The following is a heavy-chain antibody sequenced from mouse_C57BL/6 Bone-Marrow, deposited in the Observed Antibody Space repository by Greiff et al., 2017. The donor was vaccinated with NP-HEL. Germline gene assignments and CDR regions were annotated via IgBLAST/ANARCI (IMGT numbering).Heavy chain of an antibody. CDR1: GYTFTDYE. D-gene: IGHD2-5*01. CDR2: IDPETGGT. J-gene: IGHJ3*01. V-gene: IGHV1-15*01. CDR3: AAGGYYSSPFAY. Sequence: QVQLKQSGAELVRPGASVTLSCKASGYTFTDYEMHWVKQTPVHGLEWIGAIDPETGGTAYNQKFRGKATLTADKSSSTAYMQLSSLTSEDSAVYFCAAGGYYSSPFAYWGQGTLVTVSA.